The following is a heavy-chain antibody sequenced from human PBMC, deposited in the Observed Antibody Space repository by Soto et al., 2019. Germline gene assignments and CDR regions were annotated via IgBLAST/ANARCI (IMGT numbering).Heavy chain of an antibody. D-gene: IGHD2-2*01. CDR2: ISWNSGTM. J-gene: IGHJ6*03. CDR1: GFSFDEYA. V-gene: IGHV3-9*01. CDR3: AKGFCSSTRCLTYSYMDV. Sequence: EVQLVESGGGLVQPGRSLRLSCAASGFSFDEYAMHWARQAPGKGLEWVSGISWNSGTMGYGDSVKGRFTISRDNAKNSLYLQMNSLRAEDTALYYCAKGFCSSTRCLTYSYMDVWGKGTTVTVSS.